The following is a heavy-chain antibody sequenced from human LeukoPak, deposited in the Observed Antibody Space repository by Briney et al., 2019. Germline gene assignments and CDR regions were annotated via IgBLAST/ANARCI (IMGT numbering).Heavy chain of an antibody. Sequence: GGSLRLSCAASGFTVSSNYMSWVRQAPGKGLEWVSLIYSGGSTYYADSVKGRFTISRDNSKNTLYLQMDSLRAEDTAVYHCARSAGIAATIVLGYWGQGTLVTVSS. J-gene: IGHJ4*02. CDR3: ARSAGIAATIVLGY. CDR2: IYSGGST. CDR1: GFTVSSNY. V-gene: IGHV3-66*01. D-gene: IGHD5-12*01.